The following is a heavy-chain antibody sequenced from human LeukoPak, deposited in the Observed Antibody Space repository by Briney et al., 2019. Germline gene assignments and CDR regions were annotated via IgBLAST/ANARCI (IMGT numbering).Heavy chain of an antibody. CDR3: ARRMATVTDAFDI. Sequence: SETLSLTCNVSGDSLTSHFWSWIRQTPGKRLEWIGYVFHSGTTNYSPSLKSRVTISLDTSKKQFYLRLASVTAADTAVYYCARRMATVTDAFDIWGRGTMVSVSS. CDR1: GDSLTSHF. D-gene: IGHD5-24*01. J-gene: IGHJ3*02. V-gene: IGHV4-59*08. CDR2: VFHSGTT.